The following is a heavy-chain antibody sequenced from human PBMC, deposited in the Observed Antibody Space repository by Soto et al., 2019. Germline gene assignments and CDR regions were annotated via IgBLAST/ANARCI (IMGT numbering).Heavy chain of an antibody. Sequence: QVQLVESGGGVVQPGRSLRLSCAASGFTFSSYDMHWVRQAPGKGLEWVAVISYDGSNKYYADSVKGRFTISRDNSKNTLYLQMNSLRAEDTAVYYCARDLTGYYFYFQHWGQGTLVTVSS. CDR1: GFTFSSYD. J-gene: IGHJ1*01. CDR2: ISYDGSNK. D-gene: IGHD3-9*01. CDR3: ARDLTGYYFYFQH. V-gene: IGHV3-30-3*01.